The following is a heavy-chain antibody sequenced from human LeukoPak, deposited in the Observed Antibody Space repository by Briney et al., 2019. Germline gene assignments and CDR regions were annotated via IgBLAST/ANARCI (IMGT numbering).Heavy chain of an antibody. CDR3: AKMYSTSPGSFDY. CDR2: IYPRDSDT. D-gene: IGHD2-8*01. CDR1: GYSFTTYW. J-gene: IGHJ4*02. Sequence: GESLKIPCKGSGYSFTTYWIDCVRQMPGSGLEWMEIIYPRDSDTRYSPSFKGQVTISADNSISTAYLQWSSLKASDTAMYYCAKMYSTSPGSFDYWGQGTLVTVSS. V-gene: IGHV5-51*01.